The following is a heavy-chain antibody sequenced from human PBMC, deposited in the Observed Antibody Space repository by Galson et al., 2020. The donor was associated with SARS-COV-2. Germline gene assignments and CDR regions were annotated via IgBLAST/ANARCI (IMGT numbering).Heavy chain of an antibody. CDR3: ARLKTPYYYDSSGYYKGYYYYYGMDV. V-gene: IGHV4-31*03. CDR1: GGSISSAGYY. D-gene: IGHD3-22*01. CDR2: IYYSGST. Sequence: SEPLSLTCTVTGGSISSAGYYWSWIRQHTGKGLEWIGNIYYSGSTYYNPSLKSRVTISVDTSKNQFSLKLSSVTAADTAVYYCARLKTPYYYDSSGYYKGYYYYYGMDVWGQGTTVTVSS. J-gene: IGHJ6*02.